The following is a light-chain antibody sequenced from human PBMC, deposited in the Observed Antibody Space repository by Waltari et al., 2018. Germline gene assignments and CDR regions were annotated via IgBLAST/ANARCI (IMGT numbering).Light chain of an antibody. CDR1: STDIGVYNY. Sequence: QSALTQPPSASGSPGQSVTISCTGTSTDIGVYNYVSWYQQHPGQAPKLLIYEVSERPSGVPDRFSGSKSGNTASLTVSGLQGEDEAAYYCATFAGSNTLFGGGTKSTVL. CDR3: ATFAGSNTL. J-gene: IGLJ2*01. CDR2: EVS. V-gene: IGLV2-8*01.